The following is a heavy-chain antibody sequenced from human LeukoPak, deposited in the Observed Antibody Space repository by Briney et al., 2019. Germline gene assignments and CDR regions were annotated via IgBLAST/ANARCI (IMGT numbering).Heavy chain of an antibody. D-gene: IGHD2-2*02. J-gene: IGHJ3*02. CDR3: ARGLYLAGYAFDI. V-gene: IGHV1-8*01. CDR1: GYTFTNYY. Sequence: ASVKVSCKASGYTFTNYYIHWVRQAPGQGLEWMGWMNPNSGNTGYAQKFQGRVTITRNTSISTAYMELSSLRSEDTAVYYCARGLYLAGYAFDIWGQGTMVTVSS. CDR2: MNPNSGNT.